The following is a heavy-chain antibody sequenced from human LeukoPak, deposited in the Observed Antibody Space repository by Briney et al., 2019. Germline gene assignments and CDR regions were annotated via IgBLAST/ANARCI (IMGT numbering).Heavy chain of an antibody. J-gene: IGHJ6*02. CDR2: ISGSGGST. CDR3: ARGDYDKYGMDV. CDR1: GFTFSSYA. V-gene: IGHV3-23*01. Sequence: GSLRLSCAASGFTFSSYAMSWVRQAPGKGLEWVSAISGSGGSTYYADSVKGRFTISRDNSKNTLYLQMNSLRAEDTAVYYCARGDYDKYGMDVWGQGTTVTVSS.